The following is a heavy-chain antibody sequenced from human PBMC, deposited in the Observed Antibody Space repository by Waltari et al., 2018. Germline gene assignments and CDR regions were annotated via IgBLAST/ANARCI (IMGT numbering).Heavy chain of an antibody. CDR3: ARDRPAAGHDY. CDR2: INPNSGGT. D-gene: IGHD6-13*01. J-gene: IGHJ4*02. CDR1: GYTFTGYY. V-gene: IGHV1-2*02. Sequence: QVQLVQSGAEVKKPGASVKVSCKASGYTFTGYYMHWVRQAPGQGLEWMGWINPNSGGTNYAQKLQGKVTMTRDTSISSAYMELSRLRSDDTAGYYCARDRPAAGHDYWGQGTLVTVSS.